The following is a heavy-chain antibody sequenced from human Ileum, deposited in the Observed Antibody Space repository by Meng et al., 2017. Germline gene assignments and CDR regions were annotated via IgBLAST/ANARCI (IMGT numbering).Heavy chain of an antibody. Sequence: QLQLQESGPGLVKPSETLSLMCTVSVGSISRSSHCCDWIRQPPGKGLEWIGSICYSGNTYYNPSLKSRVSMSVDTSKKQISLKLNSVTAADTAVYYCARRTGEVDLLDYWGQGTLVTVSS. CDR1: VGSISRSSHC. CDR3: ARRTGEVDLLDY. CDR2: ICYSGNT. V-gene: IGHV4-39*01. J-gene: IGHJ4*02. D-gene: IGHD7-27*01.